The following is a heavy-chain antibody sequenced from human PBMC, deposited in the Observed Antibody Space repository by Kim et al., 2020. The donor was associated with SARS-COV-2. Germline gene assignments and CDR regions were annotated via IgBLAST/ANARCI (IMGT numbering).Heavy chain of an antibody. Sequence: SETLSLTCAVYGGSFSGYYWSWIRQPPGKGLEWIGEINHSGSTNYNPSLKSRVTISVDTSKNQFSLKLSSVTAADTAVYYCARATPGYSSGWPRYYYYG. CDR2: INHSGST. V-gene: IGHV4-34*01. D-gene: IGHD6-19*01. CDR1: GGSFSGYY. J-gene: IGHJ6*01. CDR3: ARATPGYSSGWPRYYYYG.